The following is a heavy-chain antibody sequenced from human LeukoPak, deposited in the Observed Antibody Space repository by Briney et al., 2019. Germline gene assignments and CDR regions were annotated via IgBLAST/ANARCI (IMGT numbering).Heavy chain of an antibody. D-gene: IGHD6-6*01. J-gene: IGHJ6*03. Sequence: GGSLRLSCAASGFTFSSYAMHWVRQAPGKGLEWVANIKQDGSEKYYVDSVKGRFTISRDNAKNSLYLQMNSLGAEGTAVYFCATYHRSSYYYIDAWGKGTTVTVSS. CDR1: GFTFSSYA. CDR3: ATYHRSSYYYIDA. CDR2: IKQDGSEK. V-gene: IGHV3-7*01.